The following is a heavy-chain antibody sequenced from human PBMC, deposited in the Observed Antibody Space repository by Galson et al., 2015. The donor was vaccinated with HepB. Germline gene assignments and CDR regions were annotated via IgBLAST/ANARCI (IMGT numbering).Heavy chain of an antibody. V-gene: IGHV3-49*03. Sequence: SLRLSCAASGFTFGDYAMSWFRQAPGKGLEWVGFIRSKAYGGTTEYAASVKGRFTISRDDSKSIAYLQMYSLKTVDTAVYYCTSRRPLVGASNFDNWGQGALVTVSS. D-gene: IGHD1-26*01. CDR1: GFTFGDYA. J-gene: IGHJ4*02. CDR2: IRSKAYGGTT. CDR3: TSRRPLVGASNFDN.